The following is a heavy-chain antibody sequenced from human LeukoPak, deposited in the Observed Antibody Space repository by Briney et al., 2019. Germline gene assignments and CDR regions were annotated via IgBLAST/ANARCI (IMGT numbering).Heavy chain of an antibody. J-gene: IGHJ2*01. CDR3: ARGQWLVLGYWYFDL. V-gene: IGHV4-59*01. Sequence: SETLSLTCTVSGGSISSYYWNWIRQPPGKGLEWIGYIYYSGSTNYNPSLKSRVTISVDTSKNQFSLKLNSVTAADTAVYYCARGQWLVLGYWYFDLWGRGTLVTVSS. D-gene: IGHD6-19*01. CDR2: IYYSGST. CDR1: GGSISSYY.